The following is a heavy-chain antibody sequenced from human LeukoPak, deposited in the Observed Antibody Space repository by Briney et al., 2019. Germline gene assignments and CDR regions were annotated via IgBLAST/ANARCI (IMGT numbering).Heavy chain of an antibody. J-gene: IGHJ6*03. Sequence: SETLSLTCTVSGGSINSHYCNWIRQSPGKGLEWIGYIYNSGSINYNPSLKSRVTISVDTSKNQFPLKLSSVTAADTAVYYCARAGVFRYSSGWYGGYYYYYYMDVWGKGTTVTVSS. CDR2: IYNSGSI. V-gene: IGHV4-59*11. D-gene: IGHD6-19*01. CDR3: ARAGVFRYSSGWYGGYYYYYYMDV. CDR1: GGSINSHY.